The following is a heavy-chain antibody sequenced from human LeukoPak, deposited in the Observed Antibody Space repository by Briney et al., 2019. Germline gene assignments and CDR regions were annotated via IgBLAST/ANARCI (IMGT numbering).Heavy chain of an antibody. J-gene: IGHJ4*02. CDR3: ARQEGYYGSGSYYPKGYFDY. D-gene: IGHD3-10*01. V-gene: IGHV4-39*01. CDR2: IYYSGST. Sequence: SETLSLTCTVSGGSISSSSYYWGWIRQPPGKGLEWIGSIYYSGSTYYNPSLKSRVTISVDTSKNQFSLKLSSVTAADTAVYYCARQEGYYGSGSYYPKGYFDYWGQGTLVTVSS. CDR1: GGSISSSSYY.